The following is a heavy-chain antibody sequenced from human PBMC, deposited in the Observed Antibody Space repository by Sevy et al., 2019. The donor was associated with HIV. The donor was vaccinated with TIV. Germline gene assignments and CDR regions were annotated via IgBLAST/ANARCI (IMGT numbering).Heavy chain of an antibody. CDR1: GFTFSSYG. Sequence: GGSLRLSCAASGFTFSSYGMHWVRQAPGKGMEWVAFIRYDGSNKYYAHSVKGRFTISRDNSKNTLYLQMNSLRAEDTAVYYCAKRSLGYSGYDYPSPFDYWGQGTLVTVSS. V-gene: IGHV3-30*02. CDR2: IRYDGSNK. CDR3: AKRSLGYSGYDYPSPFDY. D-gene: IGHD5-12*01. J-gene: IGHJ4*02.